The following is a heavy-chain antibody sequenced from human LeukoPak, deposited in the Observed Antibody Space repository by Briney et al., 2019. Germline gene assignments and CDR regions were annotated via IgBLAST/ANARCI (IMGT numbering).Heavy chain of an antibody. V-gene: IGHV3-9*01. CDR2: INWKTGNG. J-gene: IGHJ2*01. CDR3: TRRAARWQFDL. D-gene: IGHD5-24*01. Sequence: GGSLRLSCAVSGFNFDDYAMHWVRQAPGRGLEWVSGINWKTGNGIYADSVKGRFTVSRDNAKNSLYLQMSSLRAEDTALYYCTRRAARWQFDLWGRGTLLTVSS. CDR1: GFNFDDYA.